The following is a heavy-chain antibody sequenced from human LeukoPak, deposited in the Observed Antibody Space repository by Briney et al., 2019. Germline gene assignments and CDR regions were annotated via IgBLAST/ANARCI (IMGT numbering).Heavy chain of an antibody. V-gene: IGHV4-59*01. J-gene: IGHJ4*02. Sequence: SETMSLTCTVSGGSISSYYWSWIRQPPGKGLEWIGYIYYSGSTNYNPSLKSRVTISVDTSKNQFPLKLSSVTAADTAVYYCARAPTVGYSSSWYPYYFDYWGQGTLVTVSS. D-gene: IGHD6-13*01. CDR2: IYYSGST. CDR3: ARAPTVGYSSSWYPYYFDY. CDR1: GGSISSYY.